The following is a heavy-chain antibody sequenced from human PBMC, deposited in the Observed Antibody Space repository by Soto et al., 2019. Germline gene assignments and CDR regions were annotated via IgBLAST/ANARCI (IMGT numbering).Heavy chain of an antibody. CDR2: ISAYNGNT. V-gene: IGHV1-18*04. D-gene: IGHD3-3*01. CDR1: GYTFTSYG. Sequence: QVQLVQSGAEVKKPGASVKVSCKASGYTFTSYGLSWVRQAPGQGLEWMGWISAYNGNTNYAQKLQGRVTMTTDTSTSTAYMELRSLRSDDTAVYYCAQGFWRGHDDYYGMDVWGQGTTVTVSS. J-gene: IGHJ6*02. CDR3: AQGFWRGHDDYYGMDV.